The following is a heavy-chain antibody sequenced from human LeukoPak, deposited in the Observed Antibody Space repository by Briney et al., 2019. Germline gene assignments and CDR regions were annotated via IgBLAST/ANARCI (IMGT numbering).Heavy chain of an antibody. CDR3: ARGAWKITAMANYYGMDV. Sequence: PGRSVRLSCAVSGFTFSSYAMHWVRQAPGKGLEWVAVISYDGSNKYYADSVKGRFTISRDNSKNTLYLQMNSLRAEDTAVYYCARGAWKITAMANYYGMDVWGQGTTVTVSS. V-gene: IGHV3-30-3*01. J-gene: IGHJ6*02. CDR1: GFTFSSYA. D-gene: IGHD5-18*01. CDR2: ISYDGSNK.